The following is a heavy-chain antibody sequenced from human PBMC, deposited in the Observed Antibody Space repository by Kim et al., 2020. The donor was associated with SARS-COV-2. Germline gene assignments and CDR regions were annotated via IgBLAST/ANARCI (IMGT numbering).Heavy chain of an antibody. Sequence: GGSLRLSCAASRFTFSDYYMSWIRQAPGKGLEWVSYISSSSSYTNYADSVKGRFTISRDNAKNSLYLQMNSLRAEDTAVYYCAREARRLAHYYDSSGYYGGWGQGTLVTVSS. CDR1: RFTFSDYY. CDR2: ISSSSSYT. V-gene: IGHV3-11*06. CDR3: AREARRLAHYYDSSGYYGG. D-gene: IGHD3-22*01. J-gene: IGHJ4*02.